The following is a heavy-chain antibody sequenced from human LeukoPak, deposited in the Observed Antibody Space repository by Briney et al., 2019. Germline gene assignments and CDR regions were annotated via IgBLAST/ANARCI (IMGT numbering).Heavy chain of an antibody. V-gene: IGHV4-59*01. J-gene: IGHJ4*02. CDR1: GDSISSYY. CDR2: IYYSGST. D-gene: IGHD3-3*01. CDR3: ARDKSGVFDY. Sequence: SETLSLTCTVSGDSISSYYWSWIRQPPGKGLEWIGYIYYSGSTNYNPSLKSRVTISVDTSKNQFSLKLSSVTAADTAVYYCARDKSGVFDYWGQGTLVTVSS.